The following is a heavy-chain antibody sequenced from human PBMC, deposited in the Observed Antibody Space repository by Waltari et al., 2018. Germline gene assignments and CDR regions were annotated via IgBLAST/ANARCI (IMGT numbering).Heavy chain of an antibody. CDR2: IYFSGST. CDR3: ARSYSSSSYDAFDI. D-gene: IGHD6-6*01. CDR1: GGSISSSTYY. V-gene: IGHV4-39*07. Sequence: QLQLQESGPGLVQPSETLSLTCTVSGGSISSSTYYWGWIRQPPGKGLEWIGNIYFSGSTNYNPSLKSRVTIFVDTSKNRFFLKLTSVTAADTAVYYCARSYSSSSYDAFDIWGQGTMVTVSS. J-gene: IGHJ3*02.